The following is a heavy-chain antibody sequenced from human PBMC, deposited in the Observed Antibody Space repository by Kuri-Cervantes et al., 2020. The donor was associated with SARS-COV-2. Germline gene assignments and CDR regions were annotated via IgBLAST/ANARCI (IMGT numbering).Heavy chain of an antibody. Sequence: SCAVSGGSISSSNWWSWVRQPPGKGLEWIGEINHSGSTNYNPSLKSRVTISVDTSKNQFSLKLSSVTAADTAVYYCASTMAARRDYWGQGTLVTVSS. D-gene: IGHD6-6*01. CDR2: INHSGST. CDR3: ASTMAARRDY. J-gene: IGHJ4*02. CDR1: GGSISSSNW. V-gene: IGHV4-4*02.